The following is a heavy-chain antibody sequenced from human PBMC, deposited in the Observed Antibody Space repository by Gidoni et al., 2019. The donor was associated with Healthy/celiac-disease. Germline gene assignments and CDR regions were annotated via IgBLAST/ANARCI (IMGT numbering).Heavy chain of an antibody. V-gene: IGHV4-31*03. D-gene: IGHD6-19*01. CDR2: IYYSGST. CDR3: ESESRLGRVMSLDY. Sequence: QVQLQESGPGVVKPSQTLSLTCTVACGAISSGGYYWSWIRQHPGKGLEWIGYIYYSGSTYYKPSLKIRVTISVDTSKNQFSLKLSSVIAADTAVYYCESESRLGRVMSLDYWGQGTLVTVSS. CDR1: CGAISSGGYY. J-gene: IGHJ4*02.